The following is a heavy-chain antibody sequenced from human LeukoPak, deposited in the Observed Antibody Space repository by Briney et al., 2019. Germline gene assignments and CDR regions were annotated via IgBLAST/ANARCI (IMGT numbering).Heavy chain of an antibody. CDR1: GFTFSSYT. V-gene: IGHV3-21*01. CDR3: ARDPYNWNDVADYYGMDV. J-gene: IGHJ6*02. Sequence: PGESLRLSCEASGFTFSSYTMNWVRQAPGEGLEWVSSITSSSSSIYYADSVKGRITISRDNARNSLYLQMNSLRAEDTAVYYCARDPYNWNDVADYYGMDVWGQGTTVTVSS. D-gene: IGHD1-20*01. CDR2: ITSSSSSI.